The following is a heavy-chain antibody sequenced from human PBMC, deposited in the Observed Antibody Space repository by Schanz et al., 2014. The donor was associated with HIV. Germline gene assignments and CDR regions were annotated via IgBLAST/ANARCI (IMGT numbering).Heavy chain of an antibody. D-gene: IGHD4-4*01. V-gene: IGHV3-48*02. CDR2: ISPGGDTV. CDR3: ARGWRENSFDY. CDR1: GFTFRTFS. J-gene: IGHJ4*02. Sequence: EVQLVESGGGLVQPGGTLRLSCATSGFTFRTFSMDWVHQSPGRGLEWLAYISPGGDTVYYAESVKGRFTISRDYDKNSLFLQMYSLRDDDTAVYCCARGWRENSFDYWGQGTLVTVSS.